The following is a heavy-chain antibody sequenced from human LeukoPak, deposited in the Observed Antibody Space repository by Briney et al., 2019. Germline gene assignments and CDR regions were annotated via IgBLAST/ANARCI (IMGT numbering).Heavy chain of an antibody. V-gene: IGHV3-49*04. D-gene: IGHD3-3*01. CDR3: TRRGVFGVLIAFDY. J-gene: IGHJ4*02. CDR2: MRSKAYAATT. CDR1: GFTFGDYA. Sequence: GGSLRLSCTGSGFTFGDYAMSWVRQAPGKGLEWVGFMRSKAYAATTEYAASVKGRFTISRDDSKSIAYLQMNSLKTEDTAVYYCTRRGVFGVLIAFDYWGQGTLVTVSS.